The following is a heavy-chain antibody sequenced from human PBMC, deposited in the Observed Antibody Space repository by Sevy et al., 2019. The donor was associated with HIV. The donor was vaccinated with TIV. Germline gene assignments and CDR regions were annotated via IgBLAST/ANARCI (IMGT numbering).Heavy chain of an antibody. CDR1: GFSFKNVW. V-gene: IGHV3-15*01. CDR2: GKRKSDGGSI. CDR3: ATVLGAGAAGAFEI. J-gene: IGHJ3*02. Sequence: GGSLRLSCAGSGFSFKNVWMTWVRQTPGKGLEWVGHGKRKSDGGSIDDGSPVNGRFTISRDDSKDMLYLQMSSLKTEDTGVYYCATVLGAGAAGAFEIWGQGTMVTVSS. D-gene: IGHD1-26*01.